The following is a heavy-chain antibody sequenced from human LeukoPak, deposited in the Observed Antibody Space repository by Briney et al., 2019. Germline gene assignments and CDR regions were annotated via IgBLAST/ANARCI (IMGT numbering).Heavy chain of an antibody. V-gene: IGHV3-49*03. J-gene: IGHJ4*02. D-gene: IGHD4-17*01. CDR3: TRDGEHENEYGDYMD. CDR2: IRSKAYGGTT. CDR1: GFTFGDYA. Sequence: PGGSLRLSCTASGFTFGDYAMSWFRQAPGKGLEWVGFIRSKAYGGTTEYAASVKGRFTISRDDSKSIAYLQMNSLKTEDTAVYYCTRDGEHENEYGDYMDWGQGTLVTVSS.